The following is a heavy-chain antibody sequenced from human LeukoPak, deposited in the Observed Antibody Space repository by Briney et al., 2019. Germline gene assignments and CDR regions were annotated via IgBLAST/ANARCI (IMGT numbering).Heavy chain of an antibody. Sequence: PGGSLRLSCAASGFTFSRYTMNWVRQAPGKGLEWVSSISSSTSYIYYADSLKGRFTISRDNPKNSLYLQMNSLRAEDTAVYYCAGTNYYGSGSAEYFQHWGQGTLVTVSS. V-gene: IGHV3-21*01. CDR1: GFTFSRYT. CDR2: ISSSTSYI. CDR3: AGTNYYGSGSAEYFQH. D-gene: IGHD3-10*01. J-gene: IGHJ1*01.